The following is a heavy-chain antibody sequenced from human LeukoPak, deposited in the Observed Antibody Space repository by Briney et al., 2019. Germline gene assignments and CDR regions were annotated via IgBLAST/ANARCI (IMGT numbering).Heavy chain of an antibody. CDR1: GFTFSSYG. V-gene: IGHV3-30*18. Sequence: GGSLRLSCAASGFTFSSYGMHWVRQAPGKGLEWVAVISYDGSNKYYADSVKGRFTISRDNSKNTLYLQMNSLRAEDTAVYYCAKDPGYYYDSSGYYFLWGRGTMVTVSS. J-gene: IGHJ3*01. CDR2: ISYDGSNK. CDR3: AKDPGYYYDSSGYYFL. D-gene: IGHD3-22*01.